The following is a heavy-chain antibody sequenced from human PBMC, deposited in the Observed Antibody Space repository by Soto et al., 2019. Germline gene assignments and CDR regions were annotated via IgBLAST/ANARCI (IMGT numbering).Heavy chain of an antibody. D-gene: IGHD1-7*01. Sequence: SQTLSLTCAISGDSVSSNSAAWNWISQSPSRGLEWLGRTNYRSKWYNDYAVSVKSRITINPDTSKNQFSLQLNSVTPEDTAVYYCAIDRYNWNYDRGRGNWSDPWGQGTLVTVSS. V-gene: IGHV6-1*01. CDR1: GDSVSSNSAA. CDR3: AIDRYNWNYDRGRGNWSDP. CDR2: TNYRSKWYN. J-gene: IGHJ5*02.